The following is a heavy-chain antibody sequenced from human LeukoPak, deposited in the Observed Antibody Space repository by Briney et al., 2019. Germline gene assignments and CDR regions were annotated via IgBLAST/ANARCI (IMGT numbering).Heavy chain of an antibody. CDR3: ATEGGWGPTDYGDNVY. Sequence: ASVTVSCKASGYTFTNYGITWVRQAAGQGLAWMGWISPYKGNTNYAQKVQGRVTMTTDTSTSTVYMELRSWSSDDTAVYSCATEGGWGPTDYGDNVYWGQGTLVTVSS. CDR2: ISPYKGNT. D-gene: IGHD4-17*01. CDR1: GYTFTNYG. J-gene: IGHJ4*02. V-gene: IGHV1-18*01.